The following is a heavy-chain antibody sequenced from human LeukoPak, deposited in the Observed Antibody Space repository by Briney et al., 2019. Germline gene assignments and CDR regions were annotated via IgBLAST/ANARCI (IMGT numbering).Heavy chain of an antibody. Sequence: PGRSLRLSCAGTGFSFGNYGMHWVRQAPGKGLEWVAVISYDGSNKYYADPVKGRFTISRDNSKNTLYLQMNSLRAEDTAVYYCAKDPHFGDYPYYFDYRGQGTLVTVSS. J-gene: IGHJ4*02. D-gene: IGHD4-17*01. CDR1: GFSFGNYG. CDR3: AKDPHFGDYPYYFDY. CDR2: ISYDGSNK. V-gene: IGHV3-30*18.